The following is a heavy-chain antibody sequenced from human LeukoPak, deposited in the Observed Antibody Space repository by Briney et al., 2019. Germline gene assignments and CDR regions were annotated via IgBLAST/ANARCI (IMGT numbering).Heavy chain of an antibody. CDR2: ISGSGGST. D-gene: IGHD3-10*01. V-gene: IGHV3-23*01. CDR1: GFTFSTYA. Sequence: GGSLRLSCAASGFTFSTYAMSWVRQAPGKGLEWVSAISGSGGSTYYADSVKGRFTISRDNSKNTLYLQMNSLRAEDTAVYYCAKESLLWFGELSGTDHWGQGTLVTVSS. J-gene: IGHJ4*02. CDR3: AKESLLWFGELSGTDH.